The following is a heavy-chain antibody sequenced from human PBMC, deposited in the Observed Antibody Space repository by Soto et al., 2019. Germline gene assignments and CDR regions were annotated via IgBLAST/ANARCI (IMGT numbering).Heavy chain of an antibody. CDR2: IIPIYGTA. J-gene: IGHJ5*02. D-gene: IGHD4-4*01. Sequence: SVKVSCKASGGTFRSHAVSWVRQAPGQGLEWMGGIIPIYGTATYAQKFQGRVTITADKSTSTAYMELSRLRSEDTAVYYCATGGVTRTSRSNICFIDLWGHGTLVTVYS. CDR1: GGTFRSHA. CDR3: ATGGVTRTSRSNICFIDL. V-gene: IGHV1-69*06.